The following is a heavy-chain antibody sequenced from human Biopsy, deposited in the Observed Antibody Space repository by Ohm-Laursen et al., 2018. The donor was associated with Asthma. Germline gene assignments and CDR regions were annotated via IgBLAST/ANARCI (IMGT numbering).Heavy chain of an antibody. J-gene: IGHJ3*02. Sequence: SLRLSCAAPGFSFSNFAIHWVRQAPGKGLEWVGVISKDASTQDYADSVKGRFTMARDNSKNTLDLQMNSLREEDTAVYYCVREGTDDAFDIWGQGTVVSVSS. D-gene: IGHD1-1*01. CDR3: VREGTDDAFDI. CDR2: ISKDASTQ. V-gene: IGHV3-30*01. CDR1: GFSFSNFA.